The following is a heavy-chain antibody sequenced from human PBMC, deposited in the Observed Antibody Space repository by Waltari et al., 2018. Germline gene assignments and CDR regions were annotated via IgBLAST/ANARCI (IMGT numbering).Heavy chain of an antibody. J-gene: IGHJ4*02. D-gene: IGHD6-6*01. V-gene: IGHV3-30-3*01. CDR1: GFIFSTYA. CDR2: ISYDGSNK. CDR3: AGGARRNFDY. Sequence: QVQLVESGGGVVQPGGSLRLSCTAAGFIFSTYAMHGVRQAPGKGLEWVAVISYDGSNKHYADSVKGRLTISRDNSKNTLFLQMNSLRPEDAAVFYCAGGARRNFDYWGQGTLVTVSS.